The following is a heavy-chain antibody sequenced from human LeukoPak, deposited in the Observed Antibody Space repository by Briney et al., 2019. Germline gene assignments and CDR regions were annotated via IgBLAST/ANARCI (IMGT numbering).Heavy chain of an antibody. Sequence: ASVKVSCKASGYTFTSYYINWVRQATGQGLEWMGWMNPNSGNTGYAQKFQGRVTITRNTSISTAYMELSSLRSEDTAVYYCARGLTGTTGFGYWGQGTLVTVSS. V-gene: IGHV1-8*03. J-gene: IGHJ4*02. CDR1: GYTFTSYY. D-gene: IGHD1-20*01. CDR3: ARGLTGTTGFGY. CDR2: MNPNSGNT.